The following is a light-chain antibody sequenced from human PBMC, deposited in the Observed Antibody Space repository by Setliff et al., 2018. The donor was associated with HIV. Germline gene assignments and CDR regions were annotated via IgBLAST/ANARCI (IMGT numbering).Light chain of an antibody. V-gene: IGLV2-23*02. CDR1: SSDVGTYDL. Sequence: QSVLTPPASVSGSPGQSITISCTGNSSDVGTYDLVSWYQQHPGKAPQLTIFEVNKRPSGVSDRFSGSKSGNTASLTISGLQADDEADYYCSSYAGADAFDVVGTGTKVTVL. J-gene: IGLJ1*01. CDR2: EVN. CDR3: SSYAGADAFDV.